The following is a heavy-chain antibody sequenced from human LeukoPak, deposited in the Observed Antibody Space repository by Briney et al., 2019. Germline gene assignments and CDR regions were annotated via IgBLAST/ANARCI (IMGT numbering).Heavy chain of an antibody. CDR1: GYTFTGYN. CDR3: ARARTFQWVHDAFEM. V-gene: IGHV1-2*02. Sequence: ASVKVSCKASGYTFTGYNIHWVRQAPGQGPEWMGWNSPDSGGTYYAQNFQGRLTMTGDTSINTAYMELSSLTSDDTAVYYCARARTFQWVHDAFEMWGQGTMVTVSS. CDR2: NSPDSGGT. J-gene: IGHJ3*02. D-gene: IGHD2-2*01.